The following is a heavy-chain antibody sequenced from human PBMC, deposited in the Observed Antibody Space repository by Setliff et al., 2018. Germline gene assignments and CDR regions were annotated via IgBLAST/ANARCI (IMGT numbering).Heavy chain of an antibody. J-gene: IGHJ4*02. V-gene: IGHV5-51*01. CDR3: ARRADGYNDFFDS. CDR1: GFRFTSHW. D-gene: IGHD6-25*01. CDR2: IWPGDSDT. Sequence: LKISCQGSGFRFTSHWIGWVRQMPGKGLEWMGLIWPGDSDTKYSPSFQGRVTISADKSINTAYLEWSSLQASDTAMYYCARRADGYNDFFDSWGQGTLVTVSS.